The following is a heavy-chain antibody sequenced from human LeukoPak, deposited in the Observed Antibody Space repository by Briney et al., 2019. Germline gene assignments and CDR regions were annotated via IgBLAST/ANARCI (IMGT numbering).Heavy chain of an antibody. D-gene: IGHD2/OR15-2a*01. J-gene: IGHJ6*03. Sequence: SETLSLACAVYGGSFSGYYWSWIRQPPGKGLEWIGEINHSGSTNYNPSLKSRVTISVDTSKNQFSLKLSSVTAADTAVYYCARLVIHYYYYMDVWGKGTTVTVSS. CDR1: GGSFSGYY. CDR3: ARLVIHYYYYMDV. V-gene: IGHV4-34*01. CDR2: INHSGST.